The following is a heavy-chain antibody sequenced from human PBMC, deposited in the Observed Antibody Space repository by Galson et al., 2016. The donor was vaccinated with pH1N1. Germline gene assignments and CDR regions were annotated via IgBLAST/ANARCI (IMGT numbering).Heavy chain of an antibody. CDR2: ISASGANT. CDR3: VELDSSGYYYGRFDS. D-gene: IGHD3-22*01. J-gene: IGHJ4*02. CDR1: GFTFNIFA. V-gene: IGHV3-23*01. Sequence: SLRLSCAASGFTFNIFAMSWVRRAPGKGPEWVSSISASGANTNYADPVKGRFTISRDNSKNTLYLQTNSLRAEDTAIYYCVELDSSGYYYGRFDSWGQGTLVTVSS.